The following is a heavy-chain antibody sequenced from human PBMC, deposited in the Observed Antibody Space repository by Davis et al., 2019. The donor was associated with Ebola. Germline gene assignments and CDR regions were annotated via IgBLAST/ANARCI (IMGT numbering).Heavy chain of an antibody. J-gene: IGHJ4*02. CDR1: GGSISSYY. Sequence: MPSETLSLTCTVSGGSISSYYWSWIRQPPGKGLEWIGYIYYSGNTNYNPSLKSRVTISVDTSKNQFSLKLSSVTAADTAVYYCARESHSGWYDYWGQGTLVTVSS. CDR3: ARESHSGWYDY. D-gene: IGHD6-19*01. CDR2: IYYSGNT. V-gene: IGHV4-59*01.